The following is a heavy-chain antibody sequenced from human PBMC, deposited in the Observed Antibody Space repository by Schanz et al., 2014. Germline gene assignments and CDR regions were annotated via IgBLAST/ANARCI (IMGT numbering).Heavy chain of an antibody. D-gene: IGHD5-12*01. Sequence: QVQLVQSGAEVKKPGASVKVSCKASGYTFSSYGITWVRQAPGQGLEWMGWINGYNGHTLYAQKFQGRVTMTTGTSTSTSYMELTSLRVDDTAVYYCARDFSAYVGNYFDYWGQGTLVTVSS. J-gene: IGHJ4*02. CDR3: ARDFSAYVGNYFDY. V-gene: IGHV1-18*01. CDR1: GYTFSSYG. CDR2: INGYNGHT.